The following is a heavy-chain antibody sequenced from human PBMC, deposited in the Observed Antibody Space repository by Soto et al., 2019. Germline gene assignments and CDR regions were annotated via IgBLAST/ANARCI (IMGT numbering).Heavy chain of an antibody. CDR1: VFTFSNAW. V-gene: IGHV3-15*07. J-gene: IGHJ4*02. D-gene: IGHD3-10*01. CDR3: TTQEYYGSGSYLDLDY. Sequence: PGLSLRLSCAASVFTFSNAWINCVLPSPVEVLEWVGRIKSKTDGGTTDYAAPVKGRFTISRDDSKNTLYLQMNSLKTEDTAVYYCTTQEYYGSGSYLDLDYWGQGTLVTVSS. CDR2: IKSKTDGGTT.